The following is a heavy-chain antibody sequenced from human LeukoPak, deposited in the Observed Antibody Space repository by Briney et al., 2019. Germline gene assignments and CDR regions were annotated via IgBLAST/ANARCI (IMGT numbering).Heavy chain of an antibody. CDR2: ISGNNDNP. D-gene: IGHD2-2*01. CDR1: GYTFINFG. J-gene: IGHJ4*02. CDR3: ARDGTSTDDY. V-gene: IGHV1-18*01. Sequence: ASVRVSCKTSGYTFINFGINWVRQAPGQGLEWMGWISGNNDNPNYGQKFQGRFTVTTDSSTSTAYMELRNLRFDDTAVYYCARDGTSTDDYWGQGTLVTVSS.